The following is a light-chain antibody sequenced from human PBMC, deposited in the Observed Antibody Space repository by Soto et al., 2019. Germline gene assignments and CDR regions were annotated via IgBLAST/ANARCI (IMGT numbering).Light chain of an antibody. J-gene: IGKJ2*01. CDR3: QQSYSTPYT. V-gene: IGKV1-39*01. CDR2: AAS. CDR1: QTVSSY. Sequence: DIQMTQSPSSLSASVGDRVTISCRASQTVSSYLNWYQRKPGKAPKLLLYAASSLQTGVPARFSSRGSGTDFTLTISSLQPEDFATYYCQQSYSTPYTFGQGTKLEIK.